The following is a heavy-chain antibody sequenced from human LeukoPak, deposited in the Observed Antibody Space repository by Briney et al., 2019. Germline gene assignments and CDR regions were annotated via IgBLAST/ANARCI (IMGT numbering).Heavy chain of an antibody. CDR2: ISSSGSSI. CDR3: ARSLRFLEWLKNFDY. CDR1: GFTFSDYY. V-gene: IGHV3-11*01. D-gene: IGHD3-3*01. Sequence: PGGSLRLSCAAPGFTFSDYYMSWIRQAPGKGLEWISYISSSGSSIYYADSVKGRFTISRDNAKNSLYLQMNSLRAEDTAVYYCARSLRFLEWLKNFDYWGQGTLVTVSS. J-gene: IGHJ4*02.